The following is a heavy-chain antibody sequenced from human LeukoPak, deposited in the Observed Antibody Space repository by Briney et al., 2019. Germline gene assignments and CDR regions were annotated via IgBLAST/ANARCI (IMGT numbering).Heavy chain of an antibody. CDR2: FDPEDGET. V-gene: IGHV1-24*01. Sequence: ASVKVSCKVSGYTLTELSMHWVRQAPGKGLEWMGGFDPEDGETIYAQKFQGRVTMTEDTSTDTAYMELSSLRSEDTAVYYCATIVVVVAAPTRWFDPWGQGTLVTVSS. D-gene: IGHD2-15*01. CDR1: GYTLTELS. J-gene: IGHJ5*02. CDR3: ATIVVVVAAPTRWFDP.